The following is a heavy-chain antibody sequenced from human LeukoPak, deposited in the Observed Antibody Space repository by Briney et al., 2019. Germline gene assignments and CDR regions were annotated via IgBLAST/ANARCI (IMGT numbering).Heavy chain of an antibody. CDR2: IWYDGSNK. J-gene: IGHJ4*02. CDR1: GFTFSSYG. CDR3: ARGRSTAMDPAYYFDY. V-gene: IGHV3-33*01. D-gene: IGHD5-18*01. Sequence: GGSLRLSCAASGFTFSSYGMHWVRQAPGKGLEWVAVIWYDGSNKYYADSVKGRFTISRDNSKNTLYLQMNSLRAEDTAVYYCARGRSTAMDPAYYFDYWGQGTLVTVSS.